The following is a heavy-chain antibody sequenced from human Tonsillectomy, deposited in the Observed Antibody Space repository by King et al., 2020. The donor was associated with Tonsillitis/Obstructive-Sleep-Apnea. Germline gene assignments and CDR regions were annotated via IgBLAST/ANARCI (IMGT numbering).Heavy chain of an antibody. V-gene: IGHV1-69*10. D-gene: IGHD3-22*01. J-gene: IGHJ4*02. CDR1: GGTFSSYA. Sequence: VQLVESGAEVKKPGSSVKVSCKASGGTFSSYAISWVRQAPGQGLEWMGGIIPILGIANYAQKFQGRVTITADKSTSTAYMELSSLRSEDTAVYYCARDYYDSSGYYYPFDYWGQGTLVTVSS. CDR2: IIPILGIA. CDR3: ARDYYDSSGYYYPFDY.